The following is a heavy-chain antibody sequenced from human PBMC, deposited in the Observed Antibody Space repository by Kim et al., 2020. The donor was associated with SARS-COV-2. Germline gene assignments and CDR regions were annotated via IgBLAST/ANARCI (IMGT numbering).Heavy chain of an antibody. J-gene: IGHJ3*02. D-gene: IGHD1-1*01. Sequence: GGSLRLSCGASGFTFSDSAMHWVRRASGKGLEWVGRIRSKVNGYETAYSASVRGRFTISRDDSRNTAYLQMNSLKTEDTAVYSCTRVSGTTLAFWDAFD. CDR3: TRVSGTTLAFWDAFD. CDR2: IRSKVNGYET. CDR1: GFTFSDSA. V-gene: IGHV3-73*01.